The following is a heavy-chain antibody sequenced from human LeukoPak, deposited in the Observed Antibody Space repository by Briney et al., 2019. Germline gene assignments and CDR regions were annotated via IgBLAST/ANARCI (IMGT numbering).Heavy chain of an antibody. CDR3: TSDGGSGWSIRGNWFDP. J-gene: IGHJ5*02. CDR1: GFPFGDYV. CDR2: FRSKGYGETA. Sequence: GGSLRLSCTSSGFPFGDYVMTWVRAAAGRGPECVGFFRSKGYGETAAYAAALSGRITISRDDSEGIAYQQMNTLKTEDTAVYYCTSDGGSGWSIRGNWFDPWGQGTLVTVSS. V-gene: IGHV3-49*04. D-gene: IGHD6-19*01.